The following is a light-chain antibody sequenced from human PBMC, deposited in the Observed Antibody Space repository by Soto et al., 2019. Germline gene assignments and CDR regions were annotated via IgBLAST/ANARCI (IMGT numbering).Light chain of an antibody. CDR3: SSFSSSNTWV. CDR1: SSDVGAYNY. J-gene: IGLJ3*02. CDR2: EVT. Sequence: QSALTQPPSAYGSPGQSVTISCTGTSSDVGAYNYVSWYQQHAGKAPKLVIYEVTKRPSGVPDRFSGSKSANTASLTVSGLQADDEADYYCSSFSSSNTWVFGGGTKLTVL. V-gene: IGLV2-8*01.